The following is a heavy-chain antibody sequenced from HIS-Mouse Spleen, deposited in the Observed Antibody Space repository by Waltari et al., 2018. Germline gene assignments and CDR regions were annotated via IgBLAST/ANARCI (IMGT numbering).Heavy chain of an antibody. D-gene: IGHD6-13*01. V-gene: IGHV4-39*07. CDR2: IYYGGST. J-gene: IGHJ2*01. Sequence: QLQLQESGPGLVKPSETLSLTCTVSGGSISSSSYYWGWIRQPPGKGLEWIGGIYYGGSTNYNPSLKSRVTISVDTSKNQFSLKLSSVTAADTAVYYCAREIPYSSSWYDWYFDLWGRGTLVTVSS. CDR1: GGSISSSSYY. CDR3: AREIPYSSSWYDWYFDL.